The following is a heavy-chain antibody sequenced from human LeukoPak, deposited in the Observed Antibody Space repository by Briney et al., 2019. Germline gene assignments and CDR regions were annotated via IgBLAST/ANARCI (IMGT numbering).Heavy chain of an antibody. D-gene: IGHD3-22*01. CDR2: IIGSGGET. Sequence: GGSLRLSCAASGFTFSRYAMSWVRQAPGKGLEGVSTIIGSGGETYYADSVKGRFTISRDNSKNPLYLQMNSLRAEDTAVYYCAKRRAYDGSAHYYYFDYWGQGALVTVSS. CDR3: AKRRAYDGSAHYYYFDY. J-gene: IGHJ4*02. V-gene: IGHV3-23*01. CDR1: GFTFSRYA.